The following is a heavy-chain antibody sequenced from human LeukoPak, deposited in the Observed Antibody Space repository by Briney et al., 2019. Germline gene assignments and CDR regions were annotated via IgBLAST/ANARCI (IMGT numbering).Heavy chain of an antibody. J-gene: IGHJ3*02. CDR1: GDSFPNYW. CDR2: IYPGDSET. V-gene: IGHV5-51*01. D-gene: IGHD1-26*01. Sequence: GESLKISCRDSGDSFPNYWIGWVRQMPGKGLDWMGIIYPGDSETRYSPSFQGQVTISADRSISTAYLQWSSLKASDTAMYYCASNVVGARAFDIWGQGTMVTVSS. CDR3: ASNVVGARAFDI.